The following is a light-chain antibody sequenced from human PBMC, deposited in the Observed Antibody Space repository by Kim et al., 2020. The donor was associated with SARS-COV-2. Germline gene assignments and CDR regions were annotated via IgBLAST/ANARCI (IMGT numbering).Light chain of an antibody. Sequence: SPEERATLACGASQSVSSNYFVWYQQKPGQAPRLLIHSASSRPSGIPDRFSGSGSGTDFTLIINRLEPEDFAVYYCQQYESSPFTFGPGTKVDIK. J-gene: IGKJ3*01. CDR1: QSVSSNY. CDR2: SAS. V-gene: IGKV3-20*01. CDR3: QQYESSPFT.